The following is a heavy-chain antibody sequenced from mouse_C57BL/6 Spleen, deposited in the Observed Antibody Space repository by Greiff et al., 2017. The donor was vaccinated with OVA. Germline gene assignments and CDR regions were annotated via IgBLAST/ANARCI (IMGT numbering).Heavy chain of an antibody. CDR3: ADDYDGAMDY. V-gene: IGHV3-6*01. J-gene: IGHJ4*01. CDR1: GYSITSGYY. Sequence: EVQVVESGPGLVKPSQSLSLTCSVTGYSITSGYYWNWIRQFPGNKLEWMGYISYDGSNNYNPSLKNRISITRDTSKNQFFLKLNSVTTEDTATYYCADDYDGAMDYWGQGTSVTVSS. D-gene: IGHD2-4*01. CDR2: ISYDGSN.